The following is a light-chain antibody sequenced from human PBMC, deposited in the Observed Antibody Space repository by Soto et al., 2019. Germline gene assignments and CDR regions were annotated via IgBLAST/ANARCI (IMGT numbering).Light chain of an antibody. CDR1: QSVSSGTY. Sequence: EIVLTQSPDTLSLSPGERATLSCRASQSVSSGTYLACYQQKPGQAPRLLIYGASSRATAIPDRFSGSGSGTDFTLTISRLEPEDFAVYYCQQYGSSPYTFGQGTKLEIK. V-gene: IGKV3-20*01. CDR3: QQYGSSPYT. J-gene: IGKJ2*01. CDR2: GAS.